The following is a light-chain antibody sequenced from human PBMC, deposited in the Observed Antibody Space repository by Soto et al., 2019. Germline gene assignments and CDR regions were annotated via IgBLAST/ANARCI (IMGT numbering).Light chain of an antibody. Sequence: DIQMTQSPSSLSASVGDRVTITCQASQDVRKYLNWYQQKPGKAPKLLIYDASNLETGVPPRVSGSGSGTDFTCTISSLQPEDISTYYCQQYHNLPPITFGPGKKVDMK. CDR1: QDVRKY. J-gene: IGKJ3*01. V-gene: IGKV1-33*01. CDR2: DAS. CDR3: QQYHNLPPIT.